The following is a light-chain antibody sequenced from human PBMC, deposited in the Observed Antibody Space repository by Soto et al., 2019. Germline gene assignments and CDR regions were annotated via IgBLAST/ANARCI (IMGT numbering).Light chain of an antibody. V-gene: IGKV1-5*03. J-gene: IGKJ1*01. Sequence: DIQMTQSPSTLSASVGDRVTITCRASESIDIWLAWYQQRPGKAPKLLIYKASSLESGVPSRFSGSGSGTEFTLTISSLQPDDFASYYCQHHKRYPGTFGQGTKVEI. CDR1: ESIDIW. CDR2: KAS. CDR3: QHHKRYPGT.